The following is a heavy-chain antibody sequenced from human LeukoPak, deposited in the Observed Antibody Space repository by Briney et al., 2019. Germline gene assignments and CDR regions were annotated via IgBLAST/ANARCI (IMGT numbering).Heavy chain of an antibody. Sequence: SGPTLVNPTQTVTLTCTFSGFSLSTSGVGVGCMRQPPGKALEWRALIYWDDDKRYSPSLKSRLTITKDTSKNQVVLTMTNMDPVDTATYYCAHSSYYYDSSGYDAFDIWGQGTMVTVSS. CDR2: IYWDDDK. CDR3: AHSSYYYDSSGYDAFDI. V-gene: IGHV2-5*02. J-gene: IGHJ3*02. CDR1: GFSLSTSGVG. D-gene: IGHD3-22*01.